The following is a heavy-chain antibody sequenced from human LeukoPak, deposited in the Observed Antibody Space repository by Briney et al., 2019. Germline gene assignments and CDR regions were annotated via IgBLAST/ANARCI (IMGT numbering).Heavy chain of an antibody. J-gene: IGHJ6*02. D-gene: IGHD6-19*01. CDR1: GFTFSSYS. V-gene: IGHV3-21*01. CDR3: ARDSSGWYNYYYGMDV. Sequence: GGSRRLSCAASGFTFSSYSMNWVRQAPGKGLEWVSSISSSSSYIYYADSVKGRFTISRDNAKNSLYLQMNSLRAEDTAVYYCARDSSGWYNYYYGMDVWGQGTTVTVS. CDR2: ISSSSSYI.